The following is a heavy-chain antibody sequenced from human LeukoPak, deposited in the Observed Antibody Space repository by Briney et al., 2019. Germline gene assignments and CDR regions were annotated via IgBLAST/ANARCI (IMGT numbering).Heavy chain of an antibody. CDR1: GYTFTSYY. V-gene: IGHV1-46*01. J-gene: IGHJ4*02. Sequence: GASVKVSCKASGYTFTSYYTHWVRQAPGQGLEWMGIINPSGGSTSYAQKFQGRVTMTRDTSTSTVYMELSSLRSEDTAVYYCARDSMDTAMAKSCYFDYWGQGTLVTVSS. CDR3: ARDSMDTAMAKSCYFDY. CDR2: INPSGGST. D-gene: IGHD5-18*01.